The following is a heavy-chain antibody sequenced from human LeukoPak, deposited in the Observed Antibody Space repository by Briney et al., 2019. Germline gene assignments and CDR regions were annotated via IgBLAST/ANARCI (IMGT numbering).Heavy chain of an antibody. CDR3: VREESGHDWHDP. CDR2: MFYSGST. CDR1: GDSISSSSYC. J-gene: IGHJ5*02. D-gene: IGHD1-26*01. Sequence: SETLSLTCTVAGDSISSSSYCWAWIRQSPGNGLEWIGCMFYSGSTFYNPSLKSRATISVDPSRNYFSLRLNSVTAADTAKYYRVREESGHDWHDP. V-gene: IGHV4-39*02.